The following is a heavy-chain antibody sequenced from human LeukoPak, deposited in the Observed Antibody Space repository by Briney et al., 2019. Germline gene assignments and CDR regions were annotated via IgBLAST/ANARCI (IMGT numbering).Heavy chain of an antibody. J-gene: IGHJ4*02. CDR1: GYTFTGYY. CDR3: ARRHDAYYDTLTGYYGLHY. D-gene: IGHD3-9*01. Sequence: ASVKVSCKASGYTFTGYYMHWVRQAPGQGLELMGWINPNSGGTNYAQKFQGRVTMTRDTSISTAYMELSRLRSDDTAVYYCARRHDAYYDTLTGYYGLHYWGQGTLVTVSS. V-gene: IGHV1-2*02. CDR2: INPNSGGT.